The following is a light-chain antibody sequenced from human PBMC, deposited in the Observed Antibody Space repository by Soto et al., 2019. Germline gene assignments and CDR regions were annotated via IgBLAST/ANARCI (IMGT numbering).Light chain of an antibody. J-gene: IGLJ2*01. Sequence: QSVLTQPASVSGSPGQSITISCTGTSSDVGGYNYVSWYQQHPGKAPKLMIYEVSNRPSGVSNRFSGSKSGNTASLTISGLQAEDEADYYCSSYTXSSXXVFGGGX. CDR2: EVS. V-gene: IGLV2-14*01. CDR3: SSYTXSSXXV. CDR1: SSDVGGYNY.